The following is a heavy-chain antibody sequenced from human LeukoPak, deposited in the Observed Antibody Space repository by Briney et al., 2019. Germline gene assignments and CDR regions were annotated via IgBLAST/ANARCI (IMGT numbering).Heavy chain of an antibody. J-gene: IGHJ4*02. V-gene: IGHV4-34*01. CDR1: GGSFSGYY. Sequence: PSETLSLTCAVSGGSFSGYYWSWIRQPPGKGLEWIGEINHSGSTNYNPSLKSRVTISVDTSKNQFSLKLSSVTAADTAVYYCARSYGVFDYWGQGTLVTVSS. CDR2: INHSGST. CDR3: ARSYGVFDY. D-gene: IGHD3-10*01.